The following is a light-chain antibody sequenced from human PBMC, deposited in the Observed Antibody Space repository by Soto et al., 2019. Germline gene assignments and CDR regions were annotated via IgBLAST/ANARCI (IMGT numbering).Light chain of an antibody. J-gene: IGKJ4*01. CDR1: ESISSW. CDR2: KAS. V-gene: IGKV1-5*03. CDR3: QQYNSYPLT. Sequence: DIQMTQSPSTLSASVGERVTITCRASESISSWLAWYQQKPGKASNLLIYKASSLESGVPSRFSGSGSGTEFTLTISNLQPDDFATYYCQQYNSYPLTFGGGTKVEIK.